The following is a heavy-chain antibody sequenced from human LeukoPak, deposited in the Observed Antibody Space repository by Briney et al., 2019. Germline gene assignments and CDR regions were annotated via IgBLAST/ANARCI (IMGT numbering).Heavy chain of an antibody. J-gene: IGHJ6*02. CDR2: IRSKAYGGTT. CDR3: TRDDPYYYYYYGMDV. V-gene: IGHV3-49*03. CDR1: GFTFGDYA. Sequence: GGSLRLSCTASGFTFGDYAMSWFRQAPGKGLEWVGFIRSKAYGGTTEYAASVKGRFTISRGDSKSIAYLQMNSLKTEDTAVYYCTRDDPYYYYYYGMDVWGQGTTVTVSS.